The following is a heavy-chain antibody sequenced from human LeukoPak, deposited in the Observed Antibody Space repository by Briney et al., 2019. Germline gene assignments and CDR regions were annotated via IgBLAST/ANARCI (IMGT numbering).Heavy chain of an antibody. J-gene: IGHJ4*02. V-gene: IGHV1-8*01. CDR3: ARDRGSGLRKIKYYFDY. Sequence: ASVKVSCKASGYTFTSYDINWVRQATGQGLEWMGWMNPNSGNTGYAQKFQGRVTMTRNTSISTAYMELSSLRSEDTAVYYCARDRGSGLRKIKYYFDYWGQGTLVTVSS. D-gene: IGHD3-22*01. CDR1: GYTFTSYD. CDR2: MNPNSGNT.